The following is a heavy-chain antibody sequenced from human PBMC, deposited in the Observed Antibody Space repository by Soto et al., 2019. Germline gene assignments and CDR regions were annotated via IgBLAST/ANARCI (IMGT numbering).Heavy chain of an antibody. CDR2: IYYSGST. J-gene: IGHJ4*02. V-gene: IGHV4-39*01. CDR3: ARRSDYGGNSDY. CDR1: GGSISSRSYC. D-gene: IGHD4-17*01. Sequence: SQTLCLSCTVSGGSISSRSYCRGWIRQPPGKGLEWIGSIYYSGSTYYNPSLKSRVTISVDTSKNQFSLKLSSVTAADTAVYYCARRSDYGGNSDYWGQGTLVTVSS.